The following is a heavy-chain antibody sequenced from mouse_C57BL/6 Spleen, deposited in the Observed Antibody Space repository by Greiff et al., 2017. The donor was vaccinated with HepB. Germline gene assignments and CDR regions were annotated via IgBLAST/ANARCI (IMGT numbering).Heavy chain of an antibody. CDR2: ISSGSSTI. CDR1: GFTFSDYG. Sequence: EVKLVESGGGLVKPGGSLKLSCAASGFTFSDYGMHWVRQAPEKGLEWVAYISSGSSTIYYADTVKGRFTISRDNAKNTLFLQMTSLRSEDTAMYYCARGNPDYVDYWGQGTTLTVSS. J-gene: IGHJ2*01. V-gene: IGHV5-17*01. CDR3: ARGNPDYVDY.